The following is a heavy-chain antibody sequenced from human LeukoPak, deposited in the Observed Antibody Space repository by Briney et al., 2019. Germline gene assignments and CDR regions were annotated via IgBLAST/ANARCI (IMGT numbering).Heavy chain of an antibody. CDR1: GYSFTSYW. Sequence: GESLKISCKGSGYSFTSYWIGWVRQMPGKGLEWMGIIYPGDSDTRYSPSFQGQVTISADKSTSTAYLQWSSLKASDTAMYYCARQAAAGTVPYYYYYVDVWGKGTTVTVSS. CDR3: ARQAAAGTVPYYYYYVDV. V-gene: IGHV5-51*01. D-gene: IGHD6-13*01. CDR2: IYPGDSDT. J-gene: IGHJ6*03.